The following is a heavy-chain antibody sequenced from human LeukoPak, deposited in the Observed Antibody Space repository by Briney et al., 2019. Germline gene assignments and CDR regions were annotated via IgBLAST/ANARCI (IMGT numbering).Heavy chain of an antibody. V-gene: IGHV4-59*12. Sequence: SETLSLTCTDSAGSISSYYWSWIRQPPGKGLEWIGYIYYSGSTNYNPSLKSRVTISVDTSKNQFSLKLSSVTAADTAVYYCARDGPDYFDYWGQGTLVTVSS. CDR3: ARDGPDYFDY. CDR2: IYYSGST. CDR1: AGSISSYY. J-gene: IGHJ4*02.